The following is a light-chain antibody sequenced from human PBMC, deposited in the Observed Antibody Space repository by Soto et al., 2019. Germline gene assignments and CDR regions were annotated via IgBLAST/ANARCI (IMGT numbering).Light chain of an antibody. CDR2: KAS. Sequence: DIQITKSPSTLSSSVGDRVTITCRASQSISSWLAWYQQKPGKAPKLLIYKASSLESGVPSRFSGSGSGTEFTLTISSLQPDDFATYYCQQYNSYWTSGQRTKLDI. CDR3: QQYNSYWT. CDR1: QSISSW. V-gene: IGKV1-5*03. J-gene: IGKJ1*01.